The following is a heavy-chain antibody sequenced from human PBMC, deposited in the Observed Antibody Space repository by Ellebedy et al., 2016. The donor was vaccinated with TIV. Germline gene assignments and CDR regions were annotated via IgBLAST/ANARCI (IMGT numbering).Heavy chain of an antibody. V-gene: IGHV3-30-3*01. CDR1: GFTFSSYV. J-gene: IGHJ4*02. CDR3: GGVFDY. Sequence: GESLKISCAASGFTFSSYVMHWVRQAPGKGLEWVTIISYDGSNKYYADSVKGRFTISRDNTKNTLYLQMNSLRGEDTAMYYCGGVFDYWGQGTLVTVSS. CDR2: ISYDGSNK.